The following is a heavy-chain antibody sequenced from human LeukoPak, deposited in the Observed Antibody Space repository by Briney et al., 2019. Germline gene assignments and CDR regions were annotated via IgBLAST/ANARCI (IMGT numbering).Heavy chain of an antibody. Sequence: SETLSLTCTVSGGSISSYYWNWIRQPPGKGLDWIGYIYYSGGTNYNPSLKSRVTISLDTFKNQFSLKLSSVTAADTAVYYCAGASLYYDSSGQRTFDIWGQGTMVTVSS. J-gene: IGHJ3*02. CDR1: GGSISSYY. CDR3: AGASLYYDSSGQRTFDI. V-gene: IGHV4-59*01. CDR2: IYYSGGT. D-gene: IGHD3-22*01.